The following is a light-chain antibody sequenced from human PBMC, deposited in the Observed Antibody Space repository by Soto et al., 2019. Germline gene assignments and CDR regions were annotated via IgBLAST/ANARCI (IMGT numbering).Light chain of an antibody. CDR2: DVS. V-gene: IGLV2-14*01. CDR1: SSDVGGYNY. J-gene: IGLJ2*01. Sequence: QSVLTQPASVSGSPGQSITISCTGTSSDVGGYNYVSWYQQHPGKAPKLMIYDVSNRPSGVSNRFSGSKSGNTASLTISGLQADDDADYYCSSYTTGSTHVVFGGGTKLTVL. CDR3: SSYTTGSTHVV.